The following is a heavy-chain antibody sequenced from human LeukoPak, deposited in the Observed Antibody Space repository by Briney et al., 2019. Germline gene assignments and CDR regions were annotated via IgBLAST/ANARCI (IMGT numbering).Heavy chain of an antibody. D-gene: IGHD2-21*01. CDR2: INPNSGGT. V-gene: IGHV1-2*02. J-gene: IGHJ6*03. CDR1: GYTFTGYY. CDR3: ARGLYCGGDCYRLRYYYYYMDV. Sequence: ASVKVSCKASGYTFTGYYMHWVRQAPGQGLEWMGWINPNSGGTNYAQKFQGRVTMTRDTSISTAYMELSRLRSDDTAVYYCARGLYCGGDCYRLRYYYYYMDVWGKGTTVTVSS.